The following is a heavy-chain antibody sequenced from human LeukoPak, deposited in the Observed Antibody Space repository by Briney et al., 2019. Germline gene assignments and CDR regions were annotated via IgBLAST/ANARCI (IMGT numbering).Heavy chain of an antibody. Sequence: SETLSLTCTLSGGSLSGDYWTWIRQPPGKGLEWIGQIYYTARADYNPSLKSRITISVDTSKNQISLRLSSVTAADTAIYYCARFGVDYDMDVWGQGTTVTVSS. CDR2: IYYTARA. V-gene: IGHV4-59*01. CDR1: GGSLSGDY. D-gene: IGHD3-16*01. J-gene: IGHJ6*02. CDR3: ARFGVDYDMDV.